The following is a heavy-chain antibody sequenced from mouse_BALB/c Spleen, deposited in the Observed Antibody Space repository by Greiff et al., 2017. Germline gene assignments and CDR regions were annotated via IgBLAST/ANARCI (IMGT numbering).Heavy chain of an antibody. D-gene: IGHD2-3*01. Sequence: VQLQQTGPELVKPGASVKISCKASGYSFTDYIMLWVKQSHGKSLEWIGNINPYYGSTSYNLKFKGKATLTVDKSSSTAYMQLNSLTSEDSAVYYCARRGDDGYSFAYWGQGTLVTVSA. CDR3: ARRGDDGYSFAY. V-gene: IGHV1-39*01. CDR1: GYSFTDYI. J-gene: IGHJ3*01. CDR2: INPYYGST.